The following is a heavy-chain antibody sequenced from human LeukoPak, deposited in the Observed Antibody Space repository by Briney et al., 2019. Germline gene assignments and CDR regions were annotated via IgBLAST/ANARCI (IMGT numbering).Heavy chain of an antibody. Sequence: ASVKVSCKVSGYTLTELSMHWVRQAPGKGLEWMGGFDPEDGETIYAQKFQGRVTMTEDTSTDTAYMELSSLRSEDTAVYYCATDSPSSYCSGGSCYPWAFDIWGQGTMVTVSS. CDR2: FDPEDGET. CDR3: ATDSPSSYCSGGSCYPWAFDI. D-gene: IGHD2-15*01. J-gene: IGHJ3*02. V-gene: IGHV1-24*01. CDR1: GYTLTELS.